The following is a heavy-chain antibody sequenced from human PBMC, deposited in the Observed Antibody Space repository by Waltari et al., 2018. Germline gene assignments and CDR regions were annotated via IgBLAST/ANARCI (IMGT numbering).Heavy chain of an antibody. CDR3: AKSLRAYCDGDCLGPSDY. D-gene: IGHD2-21*01. CDR1: GFSFSSYA. V-gene: IGHV3-30*18. J-gene: IGHJ4*02. CDR2: ISYDGSKK. Sequence: QVQLVESGGGVVQPGRSLRLSCAASGFSFSSYAIQWVRQAPGKGLEWVAVISYDGSKKYYADSVRGRFTISRDNSKNTMYLQLNSLGTEDTAVYYCAKSLRAYCDGDCLGPSDYWGQGTLVTVSS.